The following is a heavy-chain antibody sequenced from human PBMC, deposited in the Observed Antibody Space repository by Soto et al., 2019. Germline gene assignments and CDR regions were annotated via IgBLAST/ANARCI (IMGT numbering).Heavy chain of an antibody. CDR2: IYNTGTT. D-gene: IGHD2-8*01. CDR3: ALLRRMVAGDY. CDR1: GASVSSGTYY. Sequence: QVQLQESGPGLVKPSETLSLTCTVSGASVSSGTYYWSWIRQPPGKGLEWIGYIYNTGTTNYNPSLESRVTVSAYTSKTQCSLRLSSVTAADTAVYYCALLRRMVAGDYWGQGALVTVSS. V-gene: IGHV4-61*01. J-gene: IGHJ4*02.